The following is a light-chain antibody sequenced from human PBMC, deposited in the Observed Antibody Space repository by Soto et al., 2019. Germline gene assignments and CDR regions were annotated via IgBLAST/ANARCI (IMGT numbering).Light chain of an antibody. CDR2: DVS. CDR3: SSYAGSNTWV. J-gene: IGLJ3*02. CDR1: SSDVGAYNY. V-gene: IGLV2-11*01. Sequence: QSALTQPRSVSGSPGQSVTISCTGTSSDVGAYNYVSWYQQHPGKAPKLMIYDVSKRPSGVPDRFSGSKSGNTASLTISGLQAEYEADYYCSSYAGSNTWVFGGGTKLTVL.